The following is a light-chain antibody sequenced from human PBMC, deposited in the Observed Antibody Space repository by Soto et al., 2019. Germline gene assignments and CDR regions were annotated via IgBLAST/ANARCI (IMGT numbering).Light chain of an antibody. V-gene: IGKV1-39*01. CDR1: QSISSN. CDR2: AAS. J-gene: IGKJ1*01. Sequence: DIQMTQSPSSLSASVGDRVTITCRASQSISSNLNWYQQEPGKAPKLLIYAASSLQSGVPSRFSGGGSGTEFTLTIASLQPDDSASYYCQQYNSFSKTFGRGTKV. CDR3: QQYNSFSKT.